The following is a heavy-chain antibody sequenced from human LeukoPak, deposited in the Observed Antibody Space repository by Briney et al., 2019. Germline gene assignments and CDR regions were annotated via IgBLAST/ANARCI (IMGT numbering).Heavy chain of an antibody. CDR2: INTDGSST. Sequence: QPGGSLRLSCAASGFTFSSYWMHWVRQAPGKGLVWVSRINTDGSSTSYADSVKGRFTISRDNAKNTLYLQMNSLRAEDTAVYYCARGDCSSTSCYSFYYYYYMDVWGKGTTVTVSS. D-gene: IGHD2-2*01. J-gene: IGHJ6*03. V-gene: IGHV3-74*01. CDR1: GFTFSSYW. CDR3: ARGDCSSTSCYSFYYYYYMDV.